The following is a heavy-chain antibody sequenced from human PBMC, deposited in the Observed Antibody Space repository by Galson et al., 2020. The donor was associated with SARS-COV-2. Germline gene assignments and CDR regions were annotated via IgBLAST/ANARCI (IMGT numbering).Heavy chain of an antibody. Sequence: SETLSLTCTVSGGSISDSYCSWIRQSPGKAPEWIAYFYHSGSTNYNPPLTSRVSISVDTSTNQFSLNLTTVTAADTAVYYCAAAVGGPALIDYFDTWGRGTLVAVSS. J-gene: IGHJ4*02. D-gene: IGHD3-16*01. CDR2: FYHSGST. CDR1: GGSISDSY. CDR3: AAAVGGPALIDYFDT. V-gene: IGHV4-59*01.